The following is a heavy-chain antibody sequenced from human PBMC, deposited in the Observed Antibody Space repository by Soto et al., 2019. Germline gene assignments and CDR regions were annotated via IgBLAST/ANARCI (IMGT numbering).Heavy chain of an antibody. D-gene: IGHD3-10*01. V-gene: IGHV4-39*02. CDR2: LYYTGRT. CDR3: ARRLARGVIGWFDP. J-gene: IGHJ5*02. CDR1: GGSISSGTYY. Sequence: SLTCTVSGGSISSGTYYWGWIRQPPGKGLEWIGSLYYTGRTYYSPSLKSRVTISVDTSKNHFSLNLTSVTAADTAVYYCARRLARGVIGWFDPWGQGALVTVSS.